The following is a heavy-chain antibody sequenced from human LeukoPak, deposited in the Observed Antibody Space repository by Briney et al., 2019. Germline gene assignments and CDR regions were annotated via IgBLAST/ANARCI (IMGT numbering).Heavy chain of an antibody. V-gene: IGHV3-48*03. J-gene: IGHJ5*02. CDR2: VSSGAGTI. Sequence: GGSLRLSCAASGFSFRSYEMNWVRQAPGKGLEWVSYVSSGAGTIYYADSVKGRFTMSRDDAKNSVYLQMNNLRVEDTAVYYCARDAADSHFLHWFDPWGQGTLVIVSS. D-gene: IGHD4-11*01. CDR1: GFSFRSYE. CDR3: ARDAADSHFLHWFDP.